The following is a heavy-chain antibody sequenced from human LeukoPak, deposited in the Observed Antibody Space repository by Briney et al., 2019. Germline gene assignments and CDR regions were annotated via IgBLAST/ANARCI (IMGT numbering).Heavy chain of an antibody. CDR3: ARYGDHFDY. Sequence: SVKVSCKASGYTFTSYAMNWVRQAPGQGLEWMGGIIPIFGTANYAQKFQGRVTITADESTSTAYMELSSLRSEDTAVYYCARYGDHFDYWGQGTLVTVSS. CDR1: GYTFTSYA. V-gene: IGHV1-69*13. J-gene: IGHJ4*02. CDR2: IIPIFGTA. D-gene: IGHD4-17*01.